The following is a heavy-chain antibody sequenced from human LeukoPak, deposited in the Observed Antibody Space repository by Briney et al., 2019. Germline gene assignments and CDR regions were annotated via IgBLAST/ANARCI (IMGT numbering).Heavy chain of an antibody. Sequence: SETLSLTCTVSGGSINSYYWSWIRQPPGKGLEWIGYIYYSGSTNYNPSLKSRVTISVDTSKNQFSLKLSSVTAADTAVYYCARHARTTGTTGAFDIWGQGTMVTVSS. D-gene: IGHD1-1*01. J-gene: IGHJ3*02. V-gene: IGHV4-59*08. CDR1: GGSINSYY. CDR2: IYYSGST. CDR3: ARHARTTGTTGAFDI.